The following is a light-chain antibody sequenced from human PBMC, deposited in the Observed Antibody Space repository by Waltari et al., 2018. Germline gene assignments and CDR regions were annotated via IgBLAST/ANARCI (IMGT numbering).Light chain of an antibody. CDR2: TDA. Sequence: QSVLTQPPSASGTPGPRVPISCSGSSSNVGSNAVNCYPQLPGPAPNLLLFTDADRPSGVPDRFSGSRSATSASLAISGLQSDDESTYYCASWDDRLDAYVFGTGTWVTVL. V-gene: IGLV1-44*01. J-gene: IGLJ1*01. CDR1: SSNVGSNA. CDR3: ASWDDRLDAYV.